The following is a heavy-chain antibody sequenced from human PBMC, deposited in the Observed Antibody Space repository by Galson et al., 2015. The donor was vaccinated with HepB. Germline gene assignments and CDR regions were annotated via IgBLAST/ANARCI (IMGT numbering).Heavy chain of an antibody. J-gene: IGHJ4*02. CDR1: GYSFTSYW. CDR3: ARRVDCSSTSCYTGVDY. D-gene: IGHD2-2*02. Sequence: QSGAEVTKPGESLKISCKGSGYSFTSYWIGWVRQMPGKGLEWMGIIYPGDSDTRYSPSFQGQVTISADKSISTAYLQWSSLKASDTAMYYCARRVDCSSTSCYTGVDYWGQGTLVTVSS. V-gene: IGHV5-51*01. CDR2: IYPGDSDT.